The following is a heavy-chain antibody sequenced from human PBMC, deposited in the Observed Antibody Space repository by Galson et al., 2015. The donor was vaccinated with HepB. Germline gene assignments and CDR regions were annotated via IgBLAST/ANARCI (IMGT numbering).Heavy chain of an antibody. V-gene: IGHV3-23*01. CDR3: ANVGYSGYDNPFFDY. CDR2: ISGSGGST. D-gene: IGHD5-12*01. Sequence: SLRLSCAASGFTFSSYAMSWVRQAPGKGLEWVSAISGSGGSTYYADSAKGRFTISRDNSKNTLYLQMNSLRAEDTAVYYCANVGYSGYDNPFFDYWGQGTLVTVSS. CDR1: GFTFSSYA. J-gene: IGHJ4*02.